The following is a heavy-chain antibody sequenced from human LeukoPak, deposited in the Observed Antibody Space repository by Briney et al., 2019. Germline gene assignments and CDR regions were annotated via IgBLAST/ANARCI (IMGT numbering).Heavy chain of an antibody. CDR3: AKSSPISTGYYTCYFDY. CDR2: ISGSGGST. Sequence: GGSLRLSCAASGFTFSSYAMSWVRQAPGKGLEWVSAISGSGGSTYYADSVKGRFTISRDNSKNTLYLQMNSLRAEDTAVYYCAKSSPISTGYYTCYFDYWGQGTLVTVSS. CDR1: GFTFSSYA. V-gene: IGHV3-23*01. J-gene: IGHJ4*02. D-gene: IGHD3-9*01.